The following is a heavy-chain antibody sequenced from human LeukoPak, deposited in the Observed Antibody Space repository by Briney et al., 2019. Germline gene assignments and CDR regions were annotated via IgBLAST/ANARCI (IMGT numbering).Heavy chain of an antibody. J-gene: IGHJ4*02. V-gene: IGHV3-30-3*01. Sequence: GGSLRLSCAASGFTFSSYAMHWVRQAPGKGLEWVAVISYDGSNKYYADSVKGRFTISRDNSKNTLYLQMNSLRAEDTAVYYCAKDHVTDEGFDYWGQGTLVTVSS. D-gene: IGHD2-21*02. CDR1: GFTFSSYA. CDR2: ISYDGSNK. CDR3: AKDHVTDEGFDY.